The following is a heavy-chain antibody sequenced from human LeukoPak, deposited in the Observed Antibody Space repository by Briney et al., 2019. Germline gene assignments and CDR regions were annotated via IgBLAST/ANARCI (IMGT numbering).Heavy chain of an antibody. J-gene: IGHJ1*01. V-gene: IGHV1-69*04. CDR3: ASSPVEYFQH. CDR1: GGTFSSYA. CDR2: IIPIFGIA. Sequence: SVKVSRKASGGTFSSYAISWVRQAPGQGLEWMGRIIPIFGIANYAQKFQGRVTITADKSTSTAYMELSSLRSEDTAVYYCASSPVEYFQHWGQGTLVTVSS.